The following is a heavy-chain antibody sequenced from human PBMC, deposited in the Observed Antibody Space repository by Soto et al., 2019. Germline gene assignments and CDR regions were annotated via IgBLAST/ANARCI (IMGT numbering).Heavy chain of an antibody. J-gene: IGHJ4*02. D-gene: IGHD3-9*01. Sequence: SEALSLTCAVSGGSISRSNWWSWVRQPPGKGLEWIGEIYHSGSTNYHPSLKSRVTISVDKSKNQFSLKLTSLTAADTAVYYCARSITFDWLFFDNWGQGTLVTVSS. CDR3: ARSITFDWLFFDN. CDR1: GGSISRSNW. V-gene: IGHV4-4*02. CDR2: IYHSGST.